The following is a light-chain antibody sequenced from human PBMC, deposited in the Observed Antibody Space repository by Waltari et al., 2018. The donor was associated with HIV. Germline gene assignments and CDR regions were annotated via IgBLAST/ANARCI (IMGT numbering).Light chain of an antibody. CDR3: SAWDRSLSVVV. CDR1: SNNVGNQG. CDR2: SNN. J-gene: IGLJ2*01. Sequence: QAGLTQSPSVSKGLRQTATLTCTGNSNNVGNQGATWLQQHQGHPPKLLSSSNNNRPSGISERFSASRSGNTASLTITGLQPEDEADYGCSAWDRSLSVVVFGGGTTLTVL. V-gene: IGLV10-54*04.